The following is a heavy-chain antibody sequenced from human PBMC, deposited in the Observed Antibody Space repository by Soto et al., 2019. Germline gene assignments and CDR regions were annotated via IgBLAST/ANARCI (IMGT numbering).Heavy chain of an antibody. Sequence: QVQLVESGGGVVQPGRSLRLSCAASGFTFSSYAMHWVRQAPGKGLEWVAVISYDGSNKYYADSVKGRFTISRDNSKNAVYLQMNSLRTEDTAVYYCARGSVTTRYYYGMDVWGQGTTVTVSS. D-gene: IGHD4-17*01. CDR2: ISYDGSNK. J-gene: IGHJ6*02. CDR1: GFTFSSYA. V-gene: IGHV3-30-3*01. CDR3: ARGSVTTRYYYGMDV.